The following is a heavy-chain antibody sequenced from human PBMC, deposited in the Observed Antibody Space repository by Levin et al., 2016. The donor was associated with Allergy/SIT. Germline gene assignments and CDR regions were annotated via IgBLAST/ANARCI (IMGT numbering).Heavy chain of an antibody. CDR3: ARGKLLSNRNWFDP. V-gene: IGHV7-4-1*02. Sequence: WVRQAPGQGLEWMGWINTNTGNPTYAQGFTGRFVFSLDTSVSTAYLQISSLKAEDTAVYYCARGKLLSNRNWFDPWGQGTLVTVSS. J-gene: IGHJ5*02. D-gene: IGHD1-7*01. CDR2: INTNTGNP.